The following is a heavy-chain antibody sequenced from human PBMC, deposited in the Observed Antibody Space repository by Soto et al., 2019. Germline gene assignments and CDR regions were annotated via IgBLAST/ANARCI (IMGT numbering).Heavy chain of an antibody. V-gene: IGHV1-18*01. D-gene: IGHD2-2*01. CDR3: ARVVPGAEAWFGP. J-gene: IGHJ5*02. Sequence: ASVKVSCKTSGYTFSNYGITWVRRAPGQPLEWLGWISLYSDGTNYAQKFQGRVSMTTDTSTTTAYMELRSLRSDDTAVYYCARVVPGAEAWFGPWGQGTLVTVSS. CDR1: GYTFSNYG. CDR2: ISLYSDGT.